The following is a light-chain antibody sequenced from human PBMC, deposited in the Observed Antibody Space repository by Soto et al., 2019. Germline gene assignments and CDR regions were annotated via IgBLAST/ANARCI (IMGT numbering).Light chain of an antibody. V-gene: IGLV2-8*01. CDR3: GSWDSSLSAYV. CDR2: EVS. CDR1: SSDVGGYNY. Sequence: QSALTQPPSASGSPGQSVTISCTGTSSDVGGYNYVSWYQQHPGKAPELVIYEVSKRPSGIPDRFSGSKSGTSATLGITGFQTGDEADYYCGSWDSSLSAYVFGTGTKVTVL. J-gene: IGLJ1*01.